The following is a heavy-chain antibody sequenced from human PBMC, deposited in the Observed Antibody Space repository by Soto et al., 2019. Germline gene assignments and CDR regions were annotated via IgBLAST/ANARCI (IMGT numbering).Heavy chain of an antibody. CDR1: GYTFTGYY. V-gene: IGHV1-2*04. D-gene: IGHD6-19*01. Sequence: ASVKVSCKASGYTFTGYYMHWVRQAPGQGLEWMGWINPNSGGTNYAQKFQGWVTMTRDTSISTAYVELSRLRSDDTAVYYYASRIAVGDAFDIWGQGTMVTVSS. J-gene: IGHJ3*02. CDR2: INPNSGGT. CDR3: ASRIAVGDAFDI.